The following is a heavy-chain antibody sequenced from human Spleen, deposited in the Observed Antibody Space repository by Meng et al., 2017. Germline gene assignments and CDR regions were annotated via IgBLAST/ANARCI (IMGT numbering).Heavy chain of an antibody. CDR3: ARDEDISAAGKLFGDY. J-gene: IGHJ4*02. D-gene: IGHD6-13*01. CDR1: GYNFPDYY. V-gene: IGHV1-2*06. CDR2: INPKSGDT. Sequence: ASVKVSCKPSGYNFPDYYIHWVRRAPGQGLEWMGRINPKSGDTHYAQRFQGRVTMTGDTSISTAYMELSGLRSDDTAMYYCARDEDISAAGKLFGDYWGQASLATSSS.